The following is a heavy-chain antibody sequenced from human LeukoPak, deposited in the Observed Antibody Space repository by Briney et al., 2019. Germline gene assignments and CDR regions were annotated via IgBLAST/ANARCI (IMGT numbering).Heavy chain of an antibody. CDR3: ARATCPVCFFGY. Sequence: TSETLSLTCTVSGGSISSYYWSWIRQPPGKGLEWIGYIYYSGSTNYNPSLKSRVTISVDTSKNQFSLKLSSVTAADTAVYYCARATCPVCFFGYWGQGTLVTVSS. V-gene: IGHV4-59*01. J-gene: IGHJ4*02. CDR1: GGSISSYY. D-gene: IGHD3-16*01. CDR2: IYYSGST.